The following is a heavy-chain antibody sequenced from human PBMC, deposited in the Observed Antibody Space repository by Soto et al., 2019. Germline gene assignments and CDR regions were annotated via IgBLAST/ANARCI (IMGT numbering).Heavy chain of an antibody. CDR2: INHSGST. D-gene: IGHD2-2*02. CDR1: GGSFSGYY. CDR3: ARGQDSVVVPSAIGLDV. J-gene: IGHJ6*02. V-gene: IGHV4-34*01. Sequence: QVQLQQWGAGLLKPSETLSLTCAVYGGSFSGYYWSWIRQPPGKGLEWIGEINHSGSTNYNPSLKRRVTISVDTSKNQFSLKLSSVTAADTAVYYCARGQDSVVVPSAIGLDVWGQGTTVTVSS.